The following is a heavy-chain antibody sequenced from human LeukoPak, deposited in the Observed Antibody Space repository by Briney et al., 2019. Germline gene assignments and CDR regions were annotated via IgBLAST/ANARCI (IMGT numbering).Heavy chain of an antibody. CDR3: ARAAMDAAMVYFDY. D-gene: IGHD5-18*01. J-gene: IGHJ4*02. Sequence: SETLSLTCAVYGGSFSGYYWSWIRQPPGKGLEWIGEINHSGSTNYNPSLKGRVTISVDTSKNQFSLKLSSVTAADTAVYYCARAAMDAAMVYFDYWGQGTLVTVSS. CDR1: GGSFSGYY. CDR2: INHSGST. V-gene: IGHV4-34*01.